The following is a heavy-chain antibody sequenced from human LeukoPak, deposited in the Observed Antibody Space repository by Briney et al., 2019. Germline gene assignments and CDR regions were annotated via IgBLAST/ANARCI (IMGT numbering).Heavy chain of an antibody. D-gene: IGHD3-22*01. CDR1: GGSFSGYY. Sequence: PSETLSLTCAVYGGSFSGYYWSWIRQPPGKGLEWIGEINHSGSTNYNPSLKSRVTISVDTSKNQFSLKLSSVTAADTAVYYCARGQYYYDSQSFDYRGQGTLVTVSS. V-gene: IGHV4-34*01. CDR3: ARGQYYYDSQSFDY. CDR2: INHSGST. J-gene: IGHJ4*02.